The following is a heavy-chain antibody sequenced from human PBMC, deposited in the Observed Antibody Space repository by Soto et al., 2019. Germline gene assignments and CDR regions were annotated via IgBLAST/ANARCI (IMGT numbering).Heavy chain of an antibody. Sequence: PGGSLRLSCAASGFTFSSYAMHWVRQAPGKGLEWVAVISYDGSNKYYADSVKGRFTISRDNSKNTLYLQMNSLRAEDTAVYYCANSPRKNDAFDIWGQGTMVTVSS. J-gene: IGHJ3*02. V-gene: IGHV3-30-3*01. CDR2: ISYDGSNK. CDR1: GFTFSSYA. CDR3: ANSPRKNDAFDI. D-gene: IGHD6-13*01.